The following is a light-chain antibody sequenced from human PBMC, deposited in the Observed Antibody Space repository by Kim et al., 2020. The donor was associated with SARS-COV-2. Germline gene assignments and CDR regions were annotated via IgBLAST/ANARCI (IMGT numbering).Light chain of an antibody. J-gene: IGLJ3*02. CDR2: DNN. Sequence: QKVTISCTGSSSNIGNNYVSWYQQLPGTAPNLLIYDNNKRPSGIPDRFSGSKSGTAATLGITGLQTGDEADYYCGTWDSSLSAGVFGGGTQLTVL. CDR1: SSNIGNNY. V-gene: IGLV1-51*01. CDR3: GTWDSSLSAGV.